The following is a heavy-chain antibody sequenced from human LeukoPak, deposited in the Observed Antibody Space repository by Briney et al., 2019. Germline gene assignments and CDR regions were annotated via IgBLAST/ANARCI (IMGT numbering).Heavy chain of an antibody. CDR1: VFTFSSYW. Sequence: GGSLRLSWAASVFTFSSYWMHWVRQAPGKGLVWVSRINSDGSSLSYADSVKGRFTISRDNAKNTLYLQMNSLRAEDTAVYYCARVLGGGTRGVDYWGQGTLATVSS. J-gene: IGHJ4*02. V-gene: IGHV3-74*01. CDR3: ARVLGGGTRGVDY. D-gene: IGHD1-26*01. CDR2: INSDGSSL.